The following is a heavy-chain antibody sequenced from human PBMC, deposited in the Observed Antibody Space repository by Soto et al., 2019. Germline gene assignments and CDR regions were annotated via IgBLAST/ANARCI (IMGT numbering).Heavy chain of an antibody. CDR1: GYTFTGYY. J-gene: IGHJ3*02. CDR2: INPNSGGT. V-gene: IGHV1-2*02. Sequence: EASVKVSCKASGYTFTGYYMHWVRQAPGQGLEWMGWINPNSGGTNYAQKFQGRVTMTRDTSISTAYMELSRLRSDDTAVYYCARESAMIVVVIKGLAAFDIWGQGTMVTVSS. D-gene: IGHD3-22*01. CDR3: ARESAMIVVVIKGLAAFDI.